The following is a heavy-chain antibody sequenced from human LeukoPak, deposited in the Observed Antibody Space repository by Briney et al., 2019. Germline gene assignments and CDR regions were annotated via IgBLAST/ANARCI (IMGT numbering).Heavy chain of an antibody. CDR2: ISYDGSNK. D-gene: IGHD3-22*01. CDR3: AKCPTMIVPGAAFDI. J-gene: IGHJ3*02. Sequence: GGSLRLSCAASGFTFSSYGMHWVRQAPGKGLEWVAVISYDGSNKYYADSVKGRFTISRDNSKNTLYLQMNSLRAEDTAVYYCAKCPTMIVPGAAFDIWGQGTMVTVSS. CDR1: GFTFSSYG. V-gene: IGHV3-30*18.